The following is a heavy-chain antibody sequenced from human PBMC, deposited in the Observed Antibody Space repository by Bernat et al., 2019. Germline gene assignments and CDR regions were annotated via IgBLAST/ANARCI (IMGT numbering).Heavy chain of an antibody. J-gene: IGHJ4*02. CDR1: GFTFSSYG. CDR2: IWYDGSNK. CDR3: ARDSTDMGRDCFDY. Sequence: QVQLVESGGGVVQPGRSLRLSCAASGFTFSSYGMHWVRQAPGKGLEWVAVIWYDGSNKYYADSVKGRFTISRDNSKNTLYLQMNSLRAEDTAVYYCARDSTDMGRDCFDYWGQGTLVTVSS. V-gene: IGHV3-33*01. D-gene: IGHD1-26*01.